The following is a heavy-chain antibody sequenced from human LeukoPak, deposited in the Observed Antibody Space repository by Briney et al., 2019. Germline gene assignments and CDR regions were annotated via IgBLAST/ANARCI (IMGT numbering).Heavy chain of an antibody. CDR3: ARTVGGVVPAAMTH. J-gene: IGHJ4*02. D-gene: IGHD2-2*01. V-gene: IGHV3-48*04. Sequence: GGSLRLSCAASGFTFSSYAMSWVRQAPGKGLEWISYISSGGGTIYYADSVKGRFTISRDNAKNSLYLQMNSLRAEDTAVYYCARTVGGVVPAAMTHWGQGTLVTVSS. CDR1: GFTFSSYA. CDR2: ISSGGGTI.